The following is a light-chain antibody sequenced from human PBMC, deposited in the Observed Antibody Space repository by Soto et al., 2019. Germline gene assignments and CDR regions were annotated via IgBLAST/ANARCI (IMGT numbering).Light chain of an antibody. Sequence: QSALTQPASVSGSPGQSITISCTGTSSDVGGYNYVSWYQQHPGKAPKLIIYEVSNRPSGVSNRFSGSKSDNTADLSISGLQAEDEDEYYCSSYTSSNTDVFGTGTKLTVL. V-gene: IGLV2-14*01. CDR2: EVS. CDR1: SSDVGGYNY. J-gene: IGLJ1*01. CDR3: SSYTSSNTDV.